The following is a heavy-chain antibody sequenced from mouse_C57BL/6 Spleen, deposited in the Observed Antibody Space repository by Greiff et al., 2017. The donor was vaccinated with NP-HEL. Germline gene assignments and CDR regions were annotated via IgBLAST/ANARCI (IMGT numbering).Heavy chain of an antibody. CDR3: ARKSNYPYWYFDV. Sequence: VQLKQSGAELVKPGASVKLSCTASGFNIKDYYMHWVKQRTEQGLEWIGRIDPEDGETKYAPKFQGKATITADTSSNTAYLQLSSLTSEDTAVYYCARKSNYPYWYFDVWGTGTTVTVSS. V-gene: IGHV14-2*01. D-gene: IGHD2-5*01. J-gene: IGHJ1*03. CDR2: IDPEDGET. CDR1: GFNIKDYY.